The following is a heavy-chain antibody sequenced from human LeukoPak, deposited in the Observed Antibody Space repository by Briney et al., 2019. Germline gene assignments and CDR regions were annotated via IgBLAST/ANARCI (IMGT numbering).Heavy chain of an antibody. D-gene: IGHD3-22*01. CDR2: INPNSGGT. Sequence: ASVKVSCKASGYTFTGYYMHWVRQAPGQGLEWMGWINPNSGGTNYAQKFQGRVTMTRDTSISTAYMELSRLRSEDTAVYYCAREIVEPRYFDYWGQGTLVTVSS. V-gene: IGHV1-2*02. CDR1: GYTFTGYY. CDR3: AREIVEPRYFDY. J-gene: IGHJ4*02.